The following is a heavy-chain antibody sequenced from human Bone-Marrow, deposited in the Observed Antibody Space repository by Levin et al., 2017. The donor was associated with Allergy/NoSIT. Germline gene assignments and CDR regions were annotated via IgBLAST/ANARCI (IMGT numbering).Heavy chain of an antibody. CDR3: ARGIYGLGVFLCDH. J-gene: IGHJ5*02. D-gene: IGHD3-10*01. Sequence: ASVKVSCQASGYNFTSRFFHWMRQAPGQGPEWMGIISPSDGRVTYAQKFEHRVSMTSDTSATAVYMTLHDLRSEDTAVYYCARGIYGLGVFLCDHWGQGSLVTVSS. CDR2: ISPSDGRV. CDR1: GYNFTSRF. V-gene: IGHV1-46*01.